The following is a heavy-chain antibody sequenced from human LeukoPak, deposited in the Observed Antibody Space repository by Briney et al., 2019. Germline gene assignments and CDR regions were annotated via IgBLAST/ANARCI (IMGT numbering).Heavy chain of an antibody. Sequence: GGSLRLSCAASGFTFSSYWMSWVRQAPGKGLEWVANIKQDGSEKYYVDSVKGRFTISRDNVKNSLYLQMNSLRAEDTAVYYCARWGSSWSFDYWGQGTLVTVSS. CDR1: GFTFSSYW. D-gene: IGHD6-13*01. CDR3: ARWGSSWSFDY. CDR2: IKQDGSEK. V-gene: IGHV3-7*01. J-gene: IGHJ4*02.